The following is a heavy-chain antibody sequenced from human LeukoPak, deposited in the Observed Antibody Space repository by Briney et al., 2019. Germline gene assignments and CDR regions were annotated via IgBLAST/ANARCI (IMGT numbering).Heavy chain of an antibody. CDR1: GFTFSDYY. CDR3: AREGGVRAAAAPLNDY. V-gene: IGHV3-11*06. CDR2: ISSSSSYT. D-gene: IGHD6-13*01. J-gene: IGHJ4*02. Sequence: GGSLRLSCAASGFTFSDYYMKWIRQATGKGLEWVSYISSSSSYTNYADSVKGRFTISRDNAKNSLYLQMNSLKAEDTAVYYCAREGGVRAAAAPLNDYWGQGTLVTVSS.